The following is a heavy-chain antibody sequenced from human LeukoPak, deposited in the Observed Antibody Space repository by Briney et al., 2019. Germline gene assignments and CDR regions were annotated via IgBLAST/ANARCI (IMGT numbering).Heavy chain of an antibody. V-gene: IGHV4-30-4*07. J-gene: IGHJ3*02. CDR1: GGSISSGGYS. Sequence: PSETLSLTCAVSGGSISSGGYSWTWIRQPPGKGLEWIGYIYYSGNAYYNPSLKSRFTISVDTSKNQFSLKLSSVTAADTAVYYCARDIQQWLVRGAFDIWGQGTMVTVSS. CDR3: ARDIQQWLVRGAFDI. CDR2: IYYSGNA. D-gene: IGHD6-19*01.